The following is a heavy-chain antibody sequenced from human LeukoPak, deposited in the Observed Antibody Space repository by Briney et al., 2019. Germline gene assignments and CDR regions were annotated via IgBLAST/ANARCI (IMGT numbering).Heavy chain of an antibody. CDR3: AKTPLIAVAPLRFDY. CDR1: GFTFSSYA. Sequence: GGSLRLSCAASGFTFSSYAMSWVRQAPGKGLEWVSAISGSGGSTYYADSVKGRFTISRDNSKNTLYLQMNSLRAEDTAVYYCAKTPLIAVAPLRFDYWGQGTLVTVSS. CDR2: ISGSGGST. V-gene: IGHV3-23*01. D-gene: IGHD6-19*01. J-gene: IGHJ4*02.